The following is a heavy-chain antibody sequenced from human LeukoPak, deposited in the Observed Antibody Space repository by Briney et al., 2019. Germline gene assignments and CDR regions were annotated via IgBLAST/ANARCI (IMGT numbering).Heavy chain of an antibody. CDR1: GGTFSSYA. Sequence: SVKVSCKASGGTFSSYAISWVRQAPGQGLEWMGGIIPIFGTANYAQKFQGRVTITADESTSTAYMELSSLRSEDTAVYYCARAKDIVVVPAAISAFDIWGQGTTVTVSS. CDR3: ARAKDIVVVPAAISAFDI. D-gene: IGHD2-2*02. CDR2: IIPIFGTA. V-gene: IGHV1-69*13. J-gene: IGHJ3*02.